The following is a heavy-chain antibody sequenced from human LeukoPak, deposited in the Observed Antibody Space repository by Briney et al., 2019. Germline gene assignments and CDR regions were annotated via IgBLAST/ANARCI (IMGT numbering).Heavy chain of an antibody. Sequence: SSDTLSLTCTVSGVSISSYYWSWIRQPRGKGLEWIGYIYYSGSTNYNPSLKSRVTISVDTSKNQFSLKLSSVTAADTAVYYCARGGLLYSSSWYYWFDPWGQGTLVTVSS. CDR1: GVSISSYY. V-gene: IGHV4-59*01. CDR3: ARGGLLYSSSWYYWFDP. D-gene: IGHD6-13*01. CDR2: IYYSGST. J-gene: IGHJ5*02.